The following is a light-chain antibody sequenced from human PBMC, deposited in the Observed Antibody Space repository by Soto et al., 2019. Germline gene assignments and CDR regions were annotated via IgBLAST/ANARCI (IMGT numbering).Light chain of an antibody. CDR2: YDD. CDR3: AAWDDSLNGIL. CDR1: SSNIGNNA. V-gene: IGLV1-36*01. J-gene: IGLJ2*01. Sequence: QSVLTQPPSVSEAPRQRVTISCSGSSSNIGNNAVSWYQQLPGKAPKLLIYYDDLLPSGVSDRFSGSKSGTSASLAISGLQSEDEADYYCAAWDDSLNGILFGGGTKVTVL.